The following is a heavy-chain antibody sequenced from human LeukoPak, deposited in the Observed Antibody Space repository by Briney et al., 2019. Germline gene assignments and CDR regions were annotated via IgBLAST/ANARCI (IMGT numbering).Heavy chain of an antibody. J-gene: IGHJ4*02. CDR3: AREIPGGTIQSRAFDY. Sequence: SVKVSCKASGGTFSSYAISWVRQAPGQGLEWMGRIIPIFGTANYAQKFQGRVTITADKSTSTAYMELSSLRSEDTAVYYCAREIPGGTIQSRAFDYWGQGTLVTVSS. CDR1: GGTFSSYA. CDR2: IIPIFGTA. D-gene: IGHD1-1*01. V-gene: IGHV1-69*06.